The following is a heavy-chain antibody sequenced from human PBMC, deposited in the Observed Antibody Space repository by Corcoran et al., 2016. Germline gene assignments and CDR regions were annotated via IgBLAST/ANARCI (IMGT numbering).Heavy chain of an antibody. J-gene: IGHJ4*02. D-gene: IGHD3-10*01. Sequence: QLQLQESGPGLVKPSETLSLTCTVSGGSISSSSYYWGWIRQPPGKGLEWIGSIYYSGSTYYNPSLKSRVTISVDTSKNQFSLKLSSVTAADTAVYYWARDRRFYDYGSGTKGFDYWGQGTLVTVSS. CDR2: IYYSGST. CDR3: ARDRRFYDYGSGTKGFDY. CDR1: GGSISSSSYY. V-gene: IGHV4-39*07.